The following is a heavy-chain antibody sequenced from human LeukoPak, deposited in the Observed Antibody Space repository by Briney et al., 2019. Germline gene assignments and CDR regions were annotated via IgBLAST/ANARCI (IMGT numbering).Heavy chain of an antibody. J-gene: IGHJ4*02. Sequence: WASVKVSCKASGYTFTNYGISWVRQAPGQGLEWMGGIIPIFGTANYAQKFQGRVTITADESTSTAYMELSSLRSEDTAVYYCARDYYDSSGIDYWGQGTLVTVSS. CDR3: ARDYYDSSGIDY. V-gene: IGHV1-69*13. CDR1: GYTFTNYG. CDR2: IIPIFGTA. D-gene: IGHD3-22*01.